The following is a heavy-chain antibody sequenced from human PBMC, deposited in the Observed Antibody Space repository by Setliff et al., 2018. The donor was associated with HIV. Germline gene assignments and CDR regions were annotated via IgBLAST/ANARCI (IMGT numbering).Heavy chain of an antibody. Sequence: SETLSLTCTVSGGSISSGSYYWSWIRQPAGEGLEWIGQIHTTGTTNCNPSLKSRVTISVDTSKNQFSLKLSSVTAADTAVYYCARGLYSSGWYGIWGKGTTVTVSS. D-gene: IGHD6-19*01. J-gene: IGHJ6*04. CDR1: GGSISSGSYY. CDR3: ARGLYSSGWYGI. CDR2: IHTTGTT. V-gene: IGHV4-61*09.